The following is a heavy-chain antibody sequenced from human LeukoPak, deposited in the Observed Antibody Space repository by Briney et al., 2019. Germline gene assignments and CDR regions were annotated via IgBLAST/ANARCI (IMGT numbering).Heavy chain of an antibody. V-gene: IGHV4-59*01. CDR2: IYYSGST. D-gene: IGHD3-22*01. Sequence: PSETLSLTCTVSGGSISSYYWSWLRQPPGKGLEWVGYIYYSGSTNYNPSLKSRVTISVDTSKNQFSLKLSSVTAADTAVYYCARSDYYDSSGYLRAFDIWGQGTMVTVSS. CDR3: ARSDYYDSSGYLRAFDI. CDR1: GGSISSYY. J-gene: IGHJ3*02.